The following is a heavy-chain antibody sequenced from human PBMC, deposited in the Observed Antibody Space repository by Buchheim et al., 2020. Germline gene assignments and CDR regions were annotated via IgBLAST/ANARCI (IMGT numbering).Heavy chain of an antibody. CDR2: INQDGTEK. J-gene: IGHJ4*02. V-gene: IGHV3-7*01. D-gene: IGHD1-26*01. CDR1: GFTFSNYW. Sequence: EVQLVESGGGLVQPGGSLRLSCAASGFTFSNYWMTWVRQAPGKGLEWLANINQDGTEKNYVDSLMGRFTISRDKARNQLYPQMNSLRVEDTAVYYCVRDQGASGDYWGQGTL. CDR3: VRDQGASGDY.